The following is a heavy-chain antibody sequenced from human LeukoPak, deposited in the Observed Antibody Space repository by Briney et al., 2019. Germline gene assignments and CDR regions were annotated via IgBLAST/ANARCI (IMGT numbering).Heavy chain of an antibody. CDR1: GGSFSGYY. Sequence: SETLSLTCAVYGGSFSGYYWSWIRQSPGKGLEWIGEINHSGSTNYNPSLKSRVTMSVDTSKNQFSLKLSSVTAADTAVYYCARGIGRINWFDPWGQGTLVTVSS. CDR2: INHSGST. D-gene: IGHD1-26*01. J-gene: IGHJ5*02. CDR3: ARGIGRINWFDP. V-gene: IGHV4-34*01.